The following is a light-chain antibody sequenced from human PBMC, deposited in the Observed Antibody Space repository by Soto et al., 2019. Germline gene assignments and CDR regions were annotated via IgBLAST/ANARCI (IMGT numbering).Light chain of an antibody. Sequence: QSVLTQPPSASGTPGHRVTISCSGSSSNIGSNAVNWYHQLPGTAPKLLFYSRNQRPSGVPDRFSGSRSGTSASLAISGLQSEDAGTYYCSAWDDSLNGVVFGGGTKLTVL. CDR3: SAWDDSLNGVV. CDR1: SSNIGSNA. J-gene: IGLJ2*01. CDR2: SRN. V-gene: IGLV1-44*01.